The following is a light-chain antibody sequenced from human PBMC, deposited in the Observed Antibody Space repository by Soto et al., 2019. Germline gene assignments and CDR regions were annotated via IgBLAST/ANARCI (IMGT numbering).Light chain of an antibody. CDR1: SSNIGSKY. J-gene: IGLJ3*02. CDR3: AAWDGSLSGWV. V-gene: IGLV1-47*01. Sequence: QSVRTQPPSASGTPGQRVTMSCSGSSSNIGSKYVYWYQQLPGTAPKLLIYRNDQRPSGVPDRFSGSKSGTSASLAISGLRSEDEADYYCAAWDGSLSGWVFGGGTKLTVL. CDR2: RND.